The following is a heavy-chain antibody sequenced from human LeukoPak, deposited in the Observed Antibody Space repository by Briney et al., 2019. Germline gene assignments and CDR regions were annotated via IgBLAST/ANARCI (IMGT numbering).Heavy chain of an antibody. CDR1: GFPFSSYW. D-gene: IGHD1-26*01. Sequence: GGSLRLSCVASGFPFSSYWMTWVRQAPGKGLEWVANIKQDGSKKSYVDSVKGRFTISRDNAKNSLYLQMNSLRAEDTAIYYCTGVGYLEEGMASWGQETLSPSPQ. CDR2: IKQDGSKK. J-gene: IGHJ5*02. CDR3: TGVGYLEEGMAS. V-gene: IGHV3-7*04.